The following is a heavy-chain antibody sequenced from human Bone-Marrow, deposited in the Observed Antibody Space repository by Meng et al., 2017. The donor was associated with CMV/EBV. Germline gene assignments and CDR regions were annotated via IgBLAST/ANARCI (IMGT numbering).Heavy chain of an antibody. CDR2: IYTSGST. D-gene: IGHD6-19*01. CDR3: ARRSRYGSGWYVDY. V-gene: IGHV4-4*07. Sequence: SETLSLTCTVSGGSISSYYWSWIRQPAGKGLEWIGRIYTSGSTNYNPSLKSRVIISVDTSKNQFSLKVTSVTAADTAVYYCARRSRYGSGWYVDYWGQGTLVTVSS. J-gene: IGHJ4*02. CDR1: GGSISSYY.